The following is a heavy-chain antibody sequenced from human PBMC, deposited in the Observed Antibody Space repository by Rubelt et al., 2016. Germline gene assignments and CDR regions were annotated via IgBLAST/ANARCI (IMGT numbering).Heavy chain of an antibody. CDR2: IYYSGST. V-gene: IGHV4-31*03. D-gene: IGHD5-12*01. Sequence: QVQLQESGPGLVKPSQTLSLTCTVSGGSISSGGYYWSWIRQHPGKGLEWIGSIYYSGSTYYNPSLNGRVTRSVDTSKNQFSLKLSAVTAADTAVYYCARGRYSGYDLGDFDYWGQGTLVTVSS. J-gene: IGHJ4*02. CDR3: ARGRYSGYDLGDFDY. CDR1: GGSISSGGYY.